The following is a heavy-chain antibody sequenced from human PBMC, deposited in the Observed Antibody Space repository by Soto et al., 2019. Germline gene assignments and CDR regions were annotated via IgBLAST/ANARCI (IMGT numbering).Heavy chain of an antibody. J-gene: IGHJ5*02. V-gene: IGHV5-51*01. D-gene: IGHD2-8*02. CDR2: IYPGDSDA. CDR3: ARGYCTASICDPWFDP. Sequence: GESLKLSCTCFGYTFTTFWIGWVRQIPGEGLEWIGIIYPGDSDARYSPSFQGQVTMSVDKSITTAYLQWSSLKASDSAMYYCARGYCTASICDPWFDPWGQGTLVTVSS. CDR1: GYTFTTFW.